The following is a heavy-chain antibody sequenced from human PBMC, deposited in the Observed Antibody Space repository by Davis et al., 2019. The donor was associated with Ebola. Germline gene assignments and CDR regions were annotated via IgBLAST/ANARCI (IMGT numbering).Heavy chain of an antibody. CDR3: ARGKVISPEGAKTVDY. CDR1: GGSISSYS. J-gene: IGHJ4*02. V-gene: IGHV4-59*01. D-gene: IGHD1-14*01. Sequence: GSLRLSCTVSGGSISSYSWSCIRQPPGKGLQWIGYIYYSGSTNYNPSLKSRVTISVDTSKNQFSLKLSSVTAADTAVYYCARGKVISPEGAKTVDYWGQGTLVSVSS. CDR2: IYYSGST.